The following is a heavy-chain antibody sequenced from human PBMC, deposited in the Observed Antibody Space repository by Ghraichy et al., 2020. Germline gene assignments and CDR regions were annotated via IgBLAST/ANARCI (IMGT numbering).Heavy chain of an antibody. CDR3: ARGMGVADRVTPTDDVFDM. Sequence: GGSLRLSCAASGFTFSTHDMHWVRQATGQHLEWVSAIGTIGDTFYLGSVKGRFTISRENAKNSLYLQMNSLRAGDTAVYYCARGMGVADRVTPTDDVFDMLGQGTLVTVAS. D-gene: IGHD2-21*02. CDR1: GFTFSTHD. J-gene: IGHJ3*02. CDR2: IGTIGDT. V-gene: IGHV3-13*01.